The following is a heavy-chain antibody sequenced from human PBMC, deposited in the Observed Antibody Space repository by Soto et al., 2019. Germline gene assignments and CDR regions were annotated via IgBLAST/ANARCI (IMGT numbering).Heavy chain of an antibody. CDR1: GGSMSSYY. CDR3: ARWAYYYDSSGYRPFDI. Sequence: SETLSLTCTVSGGSMSSYYWTWIRQPPGKGLEWIGYIHYSGSTNYNPSLKSRVTISVDTSKNQFSLKLSSATAADTAVYYCARWAYYYDSSGYRPFDIWGQGTMVTVS. CDR2: IHYSGST. J-gene: IGHJ3*02. V-gene: IGHV4-59*01. D-gene: IGHD3-22*01.